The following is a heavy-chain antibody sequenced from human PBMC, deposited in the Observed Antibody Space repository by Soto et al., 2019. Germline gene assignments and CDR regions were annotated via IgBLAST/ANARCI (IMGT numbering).Heavy chain of an antibody. V-gene: IGHV1-3*01. D-gene: IGHD1-26*01. Sequence: QVQLVQSGAEVKKPGASVKVSCKASGYTFTNYAMHWVRQAPGQRLEWMGWINAGNGNTKYSQKFQGRVTITRDTSASTAYKELSSLRSEDTAVYYCAGGGSLYWYFDLWGRGTLVTVSS. J-gene: IGHJ2*01. CDR3: AGGGSLYWYFDL. CDR2: INAGNGNT. CDR1: GYTFTNYA.